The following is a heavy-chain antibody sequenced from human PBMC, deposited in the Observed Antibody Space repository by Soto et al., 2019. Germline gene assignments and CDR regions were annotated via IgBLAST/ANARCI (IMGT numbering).Heavy chain of an antibody. D-gene: IGHD2-21*02. CDR3: ATDCGGDCSALQENFN. Sequence: QVQLVQSGAEVKKPGSSVKVSCKASGGTFSSYAISWVRQAPGQGLEWMGGIIPIFGTANYAQKIQGRVTLTADQPTTTAYIELSSLRSEDTAVYYCATDCGGDCSALQENFNWGQGTLVTVSS. CDR1: GGTFSSYA. CDR2: IIPIFGTA. V-gene: IGHV1-69*12. J-gene: IGHJ4*02.